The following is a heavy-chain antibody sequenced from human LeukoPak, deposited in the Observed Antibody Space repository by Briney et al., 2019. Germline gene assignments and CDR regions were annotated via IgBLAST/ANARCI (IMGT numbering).Heavy chain of an antibody. CDR2: ISSSSSYI. D-gene: IGHD3-16*02. J-gene: IGHJ4*02. CDR1: GFTFSSYS. CDR3: AATGGYVWGSYRPIGSSFDH. Sequence: GGSLRLSCAASGFTFSSYSMNWVRQAPGKGLEWVSSISSSSSYIYYADSVKGRFTISRDNAKNSLYLQMNSLRAEDTAVYYCAATGGYVWGSYRPIGSSFDHWGQGTLVTVSS. V-gene: IGHV3-21*01.